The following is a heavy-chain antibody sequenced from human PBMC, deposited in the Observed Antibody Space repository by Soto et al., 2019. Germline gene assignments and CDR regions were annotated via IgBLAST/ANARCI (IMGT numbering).Heavy chain of an antibody. D-gene: IGHD6-13*01. V-gene: IGHV4-59*01. CDR2: MYHNEAT. CDR1: GASINSFY. CDR3: ARANSSTWYKLEYKWFDP. Sequence: PSETLFLTCTVSGASINSFYWSWIRQSPGKGLEWIGFMYHNEATNYNPSLKSRVNISLDTSKNQVSLNLNSVTAADTAVYYCARANSSTWYKLEYKWFDPWGQGTRVTVSS. J-gene: IGHJ5*02.